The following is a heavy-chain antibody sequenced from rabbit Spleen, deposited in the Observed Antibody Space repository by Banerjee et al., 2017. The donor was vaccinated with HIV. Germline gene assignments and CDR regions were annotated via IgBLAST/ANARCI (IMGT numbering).Heavy chain of an antibody. J-gene: IGHJ6*01. CDR2: IYVGSIGST. Sequence: QSLEESGGDLVKPGASLTLTCTASGFSFSSSDYMCWFRQAPGKGLEWIGCIYVGSIGSTYFASWAKGRFTISKTSATTVTLQMTSLTAADTATYFCARDPGSSYYYAMDLWGPGTLVTVS. CDR3: ARDPGSSYYYAMDL. V-gene: IGHV1S40*01. CDR1: GFSFSSSDY. D-gene: IGHD8-1*01.